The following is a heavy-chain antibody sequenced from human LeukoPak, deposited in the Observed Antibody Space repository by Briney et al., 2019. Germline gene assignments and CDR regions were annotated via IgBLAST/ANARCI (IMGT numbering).Heavy chain of an antibody. D-gene: IGHD5-12*01. CDR2: ISSDGNSK. CDR1: GFSFSSYS. V-gene: IGHV3-30*09. CDR3: VSPTADYPFLYYFDS. Sequence: GGSLRLSCAASGFSFSSYSIHWVRQAPGKGLEWVAVISSDGNSKNFALSAKGRFAISRDNSKNTLFLQMNNLRSEDTALYYCVSPTADYPFLYYFDSWGQGTLVTVSS. J-gene: IGHJ4*02.